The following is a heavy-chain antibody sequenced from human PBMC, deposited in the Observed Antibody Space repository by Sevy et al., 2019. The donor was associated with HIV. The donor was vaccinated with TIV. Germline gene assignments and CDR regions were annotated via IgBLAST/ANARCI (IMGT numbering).Heavy chain of an antibody. D-gene: IGHD2-15*01. CDR3: AKGVSGGNSGAAFDY. Sequence: GGCLRLSCAGSGFTFGNYAMCWVRQSPGKGLEWVSGISWNSGSMGYADAVEGRFTISRDNAKNSLHLEMNSLRPEDTALYYCAKGVSGGNSGAAFDYWGQGTRVTVSS. J-gene: IGHJ4*02. CDR1: GFTFGNYA. V-gene: IGHV3-9*01. CDR2: ISWNSGSM.